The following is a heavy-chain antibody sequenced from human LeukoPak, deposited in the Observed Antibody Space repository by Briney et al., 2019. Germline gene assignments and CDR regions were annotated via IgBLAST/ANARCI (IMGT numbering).Heavy chain of an antibody. CDR3: ARGAAAGKVDWFDP. J-gene: IGHJ5*02. CDR1: GLSFNNYA. Sequence: GGSLRLFCEASGLSFNNYAMMWVRQAPGRGLQWVSTLTGYGGAYYADSGEGRFIISRDISKNTMFLQKYSLRAEDTAVYYCARGAAAGKVDWFDPWGQGTLVTVSS. D-gene: IGHD6-13*01. CDR2: LTGYGGA. V-gene: IGHV3-23*01.